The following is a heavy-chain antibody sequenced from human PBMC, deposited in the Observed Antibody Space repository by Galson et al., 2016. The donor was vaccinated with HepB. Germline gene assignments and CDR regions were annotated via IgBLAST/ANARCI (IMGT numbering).Heavy chain of an antibody. D-gene: IGHD3-9*01. Sequence: SLRLSCAASGFTFSSYAMTWVRQAPGKGLEWVSAISGNGDSRYYADSVKGRFTISRDNSKNTLYLQMNSLRAEDTALYYCAKGRRYFDWLLGFDYWGQGTLVTVSS. J-gene: IGHJ4*02. CDR3: AKGRRYFDWLLGFDY. CDR2: ISGNGDSR. CDR1: GFTFSSYA. V-gene: IGHV3-23*01.